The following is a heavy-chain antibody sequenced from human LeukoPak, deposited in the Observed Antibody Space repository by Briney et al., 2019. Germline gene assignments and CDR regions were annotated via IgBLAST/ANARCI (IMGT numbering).Heavy chain of an antibody. D-gene: IGHD6-6*01. CDR3: ARGGAARLHFQN. CDR1: GGSISTYY. V-gene: IGHV4-59*01. Sequence: SETLSLTCTVSGGSISTYYWNWIRQPPGKGLEWIGYIYHSGSTNYNPSLQSRVTISVDTSKNQFSLNLNSVTAADTAVYYRARGGAARLHFQNWGQGTLVTVSS. J-gene: IGHJ1*01. CDR2: IYHSGST.